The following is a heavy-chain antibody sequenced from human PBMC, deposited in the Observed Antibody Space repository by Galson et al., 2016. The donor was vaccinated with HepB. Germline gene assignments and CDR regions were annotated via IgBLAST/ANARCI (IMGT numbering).Heavy chain of an antibody. CDR1: GYTFSSYW. CDR3: VRDTSSGWSFDF. CDR2: IKRDGAEI. V-gene: IGHV3-7*04. J-gene: IGHJ4*02. Sequence: SLRLSCAASGYTFSSYWMSWVRQAPGKGLEWVANIKRDGAEIYYIDSVRGRFTISRDNANNSMHLQMNSLRAEDTAVYFCVRDTSSGWSFDFWGQGTLVTVSS. D-gene: IGHD5-12*01.